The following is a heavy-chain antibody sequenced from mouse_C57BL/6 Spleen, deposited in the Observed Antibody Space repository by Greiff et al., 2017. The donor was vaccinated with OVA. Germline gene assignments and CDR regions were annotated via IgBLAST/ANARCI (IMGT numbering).Heavy chain of an antibody. CDR3: ARGPYYDASRWDAMDY. CDR1: GFTFTDYN. V-gene: IGHV1-22*01. CDR2: IIHNNGGT. D-gene: IGHD1-1*01. Sequence: VQLKESGPELVKPGASVKMSCKASGFTFTDYNMHWVKQSHGKSLEWIGYIIHNNGGTSYNQQFKGKATLTVNKSSSTAYMELRSLTSEDSAVYYGARGPYYDASRWDAMDYWSQGTSVTVSS. J-gene: IGHJ4*01.